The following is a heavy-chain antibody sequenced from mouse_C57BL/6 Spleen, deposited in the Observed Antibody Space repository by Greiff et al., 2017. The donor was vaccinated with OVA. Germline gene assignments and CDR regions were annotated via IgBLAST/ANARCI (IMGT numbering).Heavy chain of an antibody. Sequence: VKLQESGAELARPGASVKLSCKASGYTFTSYGLSWVKQRTGQGLEWIGEIYPRSGNTYYNEKFKGKATLTADKSSSTAYMELRSLTSEDSAVYFCARSRTAQATDYWGQGTTLTVSS. CDR3: ARSRTAQATDY. CDR1: GYTFTSYG. D-gene: IGHD3-2*02. V-gene: IGHV1-81*01. CDR2: IYPRSGNT. J-gene: IGHJ2*01.